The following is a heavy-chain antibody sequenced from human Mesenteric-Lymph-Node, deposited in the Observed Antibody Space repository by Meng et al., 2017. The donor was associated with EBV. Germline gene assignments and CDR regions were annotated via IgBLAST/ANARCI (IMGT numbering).Heavy chain of an antibody. CDR2: INHGGST. Sequence: GSGSGSVKPSQTLSLPVTASGGSISMSAYYWGWLRQPPGKGLEWIGNINHGGSTYYSPSLKSRVTMSVDTSNTQFSLKLKSLTAADTAVYFCVRSLAGFGAVFWFDPWSLGTLVTVSS. CDR3: VRSLAGFGAVFWFDP. D-gene: IGHD3-16*01. CDR1: GGSISMSAYY. V-gene: IGHV4-39*07. J-gene: IGHJ5*02.